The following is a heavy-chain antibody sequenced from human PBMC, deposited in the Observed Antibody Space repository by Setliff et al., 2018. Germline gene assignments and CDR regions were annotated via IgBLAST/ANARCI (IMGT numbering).Heavy chain of an antibody. V-gene: IGHV4-38-2*02. Sequence: SETLSLTCTVSGDSISSGYYWGWIRQPPGKGLEWIGSIDHSGSTHYNPSLKSRVTISVDTAKNQFSLKLRSVTAADTAVYYCGRPLVGVTTGFENWGQGTLVTVSS. J-gene: IGHJ4*02. CDR2: IDHSGST. CDR3: GRPLVGVTTGFEN. D-gene: IGHD1-26*01. CDR1: GDSISSGYY.